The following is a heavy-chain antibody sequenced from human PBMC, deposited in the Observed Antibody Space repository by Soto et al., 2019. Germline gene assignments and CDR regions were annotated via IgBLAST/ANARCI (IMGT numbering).Heavy chain of an antibody. CDR2: ISAYNGNT. V-gene: IGHV1-18*01. CDR3: SRLRMTYYDFWSGYYGSYYFDY. CDR1: GYTFTSYG. J-gene: IGHJ4*02. D-gene: IGHD3-3*01. Sequence: QGQLLQSGAEVKKPGASVKVSCKDSGYTFTSYGISWVRQAPGQGLEWMGWISAYNGNTNYAQKLQGRVTMTTDTSTSTAYMELRSLRSDDTSVYYCSRLRMTYYDFWSGYYGSYYFDYWGQGTLVTVSS.